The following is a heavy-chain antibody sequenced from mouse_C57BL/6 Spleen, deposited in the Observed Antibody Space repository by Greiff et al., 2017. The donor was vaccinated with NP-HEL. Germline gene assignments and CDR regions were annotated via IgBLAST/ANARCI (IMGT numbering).Heavy chain of an antibody. CDR1: GYTFTSYT. Sequence: VKLMESGAELARPGASVKMSCKASGYTFTSYTMHWVKQRPGQGLEWIGYINPSSGYTKYNQKFKDKATLTADKSSSTAYMQLSSLTSEDSAVYYCAREDYGSGFAYWGQGTLVTVSA. D-gene: IGHD1-1*01. CDR2: INPSSGYT. J-gene: IGHJ3*01. CDR3: AREDYGSGFAY. V-gene: IGHV1-4*01.